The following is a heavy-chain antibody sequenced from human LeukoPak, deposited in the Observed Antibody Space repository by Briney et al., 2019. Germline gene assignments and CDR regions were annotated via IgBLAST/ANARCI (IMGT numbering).Heavy chain of an antibody. CDR2: IYYSGST. V-gene: IGHV4-59*08. D-gene: IGHD6-13*01. Sequence: SETLSLTCAVYGGSFRGYYRSWIRQPPGKGLEWIGYIYYSGSTNYNPSLKSRVTISVDTSKNQFSLKLSSVTAADAAVYYCARQRVQYSSSWLDYWGQGTLVTVSS. CDR1: GGSFRGYY. CDR3: ARQRVQYSSSWLDY. J-gene: IGHJ4*02.